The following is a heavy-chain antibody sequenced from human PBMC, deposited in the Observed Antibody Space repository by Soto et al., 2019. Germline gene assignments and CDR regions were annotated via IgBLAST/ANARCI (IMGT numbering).Heavy chain of an antibody. Sequence: PSQTLSLTCAISGDSVSTNSATWDWIRQSPSRGLEWLGRTYYRSNWYTDYAVSVKGRITISPDTSNNQLSLQLNSVTPADTAVYYCARRMVGTNYWYFDPWGRGTLVTVSS. CDR1: GDSVSTNSAT. J-gene: IGHJ2*01. V-gene: IGHV6-1*01. D-gene: IGHD1-26*01. CDR3: ARRMVGTNYWYFDP. CDR2: TYYRSNWYT.